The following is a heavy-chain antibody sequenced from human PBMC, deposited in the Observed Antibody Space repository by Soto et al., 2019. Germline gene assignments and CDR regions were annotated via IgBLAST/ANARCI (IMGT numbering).Heavy chain of an antibody. J-gene: IGHJ1*01. CDR1: GFSLSTSGVG. CDR2: IYWDDDK. Sequence: GSGPTLVNPTQTLTLTCTFSGFSLSTSGVGVVWILQPPGKALEWLALIYWDDDKRYSPSLKSRLTITKDTSKNQVVLTMTNMDPVDTATYYCAHETTTVNNELFQHWGQGTLVTVSS. D-gene: IGHD4-17*01. V-gene: IGHV2-5*02. CDR3: AHETTTVNNELFQH.